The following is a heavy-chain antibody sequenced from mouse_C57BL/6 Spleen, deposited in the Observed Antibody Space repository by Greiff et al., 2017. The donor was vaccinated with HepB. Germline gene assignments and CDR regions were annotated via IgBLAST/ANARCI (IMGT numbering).Heavy chain of an antibody. CDR2: IHPNSGST. Sequence: QVHVKQPGAELVKPGASVKLSCKASGYTFTSYWMHWVKQRPGQGLEWIGMIHPNSGSTNYNEKFKSKATLTVDKSSSTAYMQLSSLTSEDSAVYYCARLSDGYYGFAYWGQGTLVTVSA. V-gene: IGHV1-64*01. CDR3: ARLSDGYYGFAY. CDR1: GYTFTSYW. D-gene: IGHD2-3*01. J-gene: IGHJ3*01.